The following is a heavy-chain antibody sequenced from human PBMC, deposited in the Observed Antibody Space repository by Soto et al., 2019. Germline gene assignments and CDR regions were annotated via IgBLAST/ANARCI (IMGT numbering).Heavy chain of an antibody. CDR2: ISDRGDI. J-gene: IGHJ5*02. V-gene: IGHV4-59*08. CDR1: GISITSSY. CDR3: ARGRHWFGP. Sequence: SETLSLTCSVSGISITSSYWNWFRQSPGKGLEWIGQISDRGDINYNPPLESRVAISTDTSKNQVSLTLTAVNAADTAVYFCARGRHWFGPWGQGTLVTVS.